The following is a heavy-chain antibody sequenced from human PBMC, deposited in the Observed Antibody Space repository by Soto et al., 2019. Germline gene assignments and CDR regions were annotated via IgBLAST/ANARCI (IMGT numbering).Heavy chain of an antibody. Sequence: QVQLVQSGAEVKKPGSSVKVSCKASGGTFSSYAISWVRQAPGQGLEWVGGIIPIFGTANYAQKFQGRVTITADESTSTAYMELSSLRSEDTAVYYCARMWRGEWADKYGMDVWGQGTTVTVSS. J-gene: IGHJ6*02. V-gene: IGHV1-69*01. CDR2: IIPIFGTA. CDR3: ARMWRGEWADKYGMDV. CDR1: GGTFSSYA. D-gene: IGHD3-10*01.